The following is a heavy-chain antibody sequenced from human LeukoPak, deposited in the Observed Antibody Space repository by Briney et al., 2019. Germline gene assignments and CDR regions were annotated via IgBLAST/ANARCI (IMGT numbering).Heavy chain of an antibody. CDR3: ARAVAAWGYFDY. CDR2: INPSGGST. CDR1: GYTFTSYY. Sequence: ASVKVSCKASGYTFTSYYIHWVRQAPGQALEWMGIINPSGGSTSYAPHLQGRVTMTRDTSTSTVYMELTSLRSEDTAVYYCARAVAAWGYFDYWGQGTLVTVSS. V-gene: IGHV1-46*04. D-gene: IGHD6-19*01. J-gene: IGHJ4*02.